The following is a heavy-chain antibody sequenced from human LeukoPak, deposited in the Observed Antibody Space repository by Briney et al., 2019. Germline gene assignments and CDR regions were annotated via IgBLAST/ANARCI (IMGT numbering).Heavy chain of an antibody. D-gene: IGHD1-1*01. CDR1: GFTFSKFA. Sequence: GRSLRLSCAAAGFTFSKFAMHWIRQAPGKGLEWVAVVSYDGSYKYYADSVKGRFTISRDNSKNTLYLQMNSLRAEDTAVYYCARAPGYGAAYYFDYWGQGTLVTVSS. V-gene: IGHV3-30*04. CDR2: VSYDGSYK. J-gene: IGHJ4*02. CDR3: ARAPGYGAAYYFDY.